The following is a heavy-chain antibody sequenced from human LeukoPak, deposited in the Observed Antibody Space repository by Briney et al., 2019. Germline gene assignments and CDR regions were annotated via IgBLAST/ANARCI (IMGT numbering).Heavy chain of an antibody. J-gene: IGHJ5*02. CDR1: GGSISSSSYY. V-gene: IGHV4-39*01. Sequence: SETLSLTCTVSGGSISSSSYYWGWIRQPPGKGLEWIGSIYYSGSTYYNPSLKSRVTISVDTSKNQFSLKLSSVTAADTAVYYCARHRILLGVCWFDPWGQGTLVTVSS. CDR2: IYYSGST. D-gene: IGHD3-16*01. CDR3: ARHRILLGVCWFDP.